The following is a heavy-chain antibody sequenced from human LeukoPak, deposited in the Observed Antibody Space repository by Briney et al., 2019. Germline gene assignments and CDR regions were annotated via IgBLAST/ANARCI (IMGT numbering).Heavy chain of an antibody. CDR2: INHSGST. CDR3: ERGSSEGSGIYQGYFDC. CDR1: GGSFSGYY. D-gene: IGHD3-10*01. Sequence: SETLSLTCAVYGGSFSGYYWSWIRQPPGKGLEWIGEINHSGSTNYNPSLKSRVTISVDTSKNQFSLKLSSVTAADTAVYSWERGSSEGSGIYQGYFDCGGQGTLVTFS. V-gene: IGHV4-34*01. J-gene: IGHJ4*02.